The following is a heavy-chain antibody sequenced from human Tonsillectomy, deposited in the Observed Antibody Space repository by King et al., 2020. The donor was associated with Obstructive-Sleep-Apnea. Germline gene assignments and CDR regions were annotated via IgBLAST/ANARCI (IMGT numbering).Heavy chain of an antibody. V-gene: IGHV3-48*01. D-gene: IGHD4-11*01. CDR3: ARKEETYTNWFDP. Sequence: VQLVESVGGLVQPGGSLRLSCAASGFTFSSDSMNWVRQAPGKGLDWVSYISSSSSAMFYADSVKGRFTISRDNAKNSLYLQMNSLRVEDTAMYYCARKEETYTNWFDPWGQGTLVTVSS. CDR1: GFTFSSDS. J-gene: IGHJ5*02. CDR2: ISSSSSAM.